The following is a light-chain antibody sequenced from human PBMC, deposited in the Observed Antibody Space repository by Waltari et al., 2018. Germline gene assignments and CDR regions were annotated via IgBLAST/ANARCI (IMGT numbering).Light chain of an antibody. CDR3: SSYAGSNNLM. CDR1: SSDVGNYNY. Sequence: QSVLTQPPSASGSPGQSVTISCTGSSSDVGNYNYVSCYQQHPGKAPKLMIYEVTKRPSGVPDRFSGSKSGNTASLTVSGLQAEDEADYYCSSYAGSNNLMFGGGTKVTVL. CDR2: EVT. V-gene: IGLV2-8*01. J-gene: IGLJ3*02.